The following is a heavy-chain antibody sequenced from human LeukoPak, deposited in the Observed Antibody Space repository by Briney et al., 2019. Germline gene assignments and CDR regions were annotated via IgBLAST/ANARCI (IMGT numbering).Heavy chain of an antibody. CDR1: GFTVSNNH. V-gene: IGHV3-66*01. J-gene: IGHJ5*02. CDR3: ARDPSAVAINTYA. CDR2: IYSGGST. Sequence: PGGSLRLSCAASGFTVSNNHMNWIRQAPGKGLEWVSLIYSGGSTYYADSVKDRFTISRDNSKNTLYLQINSLRVEDTAVYYCARDPSAVAINTYAWGQGTLVTVSS. D-gene: IGHD6-13*01.